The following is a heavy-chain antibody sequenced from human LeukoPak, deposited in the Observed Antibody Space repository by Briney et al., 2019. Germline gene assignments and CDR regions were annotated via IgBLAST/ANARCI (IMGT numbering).Heavy chain of an antibody. V-gene: IGHV3-23*01. CDR3: TKSVRSIWWGGAYYFDY. Sequence: PGGSLRLSCAASGFTFRSYAMSWVRQAPGKGLEWVSLICGSGDSTDYADSVKGRLSISRDNSKNTLYLQMNSLRAEDTAVYYCTKSVRSIWWGGAYYFDYWGQGALVTVSS. CDR2: ICGSGDST. D-gene: IGHD6-13*01. CDR1: GFTFRSYA. J-gene: IGHJ4*02.